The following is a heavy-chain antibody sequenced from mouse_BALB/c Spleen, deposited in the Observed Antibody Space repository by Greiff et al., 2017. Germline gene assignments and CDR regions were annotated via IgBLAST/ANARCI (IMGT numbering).Heavy chain of an antibody. V-gene: IGHV5-4*02. CDR3: ARDEFITTASGAMDY. J-gene: IGHJ4*01. CDR1: GFTFSDYY. CDR2: ISDGGSYT. D-gene: IGHD1-2*01. Sequence: EVQLVQSGGGLVKPGGSLKLSCAASGFTFSDYYMYWVRQTPEKRLEWVATISDGGSYTYYPDSVKGRFTISRDNAKNNLYLQMSSLTSEDTAMYYCARDEFITTASGAMDYWGQGTSVTVSS.